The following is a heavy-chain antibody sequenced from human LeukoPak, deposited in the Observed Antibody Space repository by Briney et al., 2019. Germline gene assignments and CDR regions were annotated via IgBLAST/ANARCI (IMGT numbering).Heavy chain of an antibody. D-gene: IGHD3-3*01. J-gene: IGHJ5*02. CDR2: IYYSGTT. Sequence: SETLSLTCTVSGGSISSYYWSWIRQPPGKGLEWIGYIYYSGTTNYNPSLKSRVTISVDTSKNQFSLKLSSVTAADTAVYYCARSLYYDFWSGYPNPNWFDPWGQGTLVTVSS. CDR3: ARSLYYDFWSGYPNPNWFDP. CDR1: GGSISSYY. V-gene: IGHV4-59*12.